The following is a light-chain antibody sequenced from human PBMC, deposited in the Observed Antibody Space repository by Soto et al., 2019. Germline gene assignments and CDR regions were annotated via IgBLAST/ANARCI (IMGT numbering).Light chain of an antibody. Sequence: EIVMTQSPATLSVSPGERATLSCRASQSVASNLAWYQHQPGQAPSLLIYGASTRAIGIPARFSGSGSGTEFTLTISSLQSADFAVYYCQQYNTWPTFGQGTKVETK. J-gene: IGKJ1*01. V-gene: IGKV3-15*01. CDR3: QQYNTWPT. CDR1: QSVASN. CDR2: GAS.